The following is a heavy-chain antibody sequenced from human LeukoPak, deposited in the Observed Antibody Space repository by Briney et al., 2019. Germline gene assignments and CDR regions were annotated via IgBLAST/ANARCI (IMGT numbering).Heavy chain of an antibody. CDR2: IAPAGTT. CDR1: GFILSDYY. D-gene: IGHD4-17*01. CDR3: ANGLGLDYGDYLFDY. Sequence: GGSLRLSCAASGFILSDYYMTWIRQAPGKGLEWLSYIAPAGTTYYADSLRGRFTMYRDSSKSTLYLHLTNLRDDDTAVYYCANGLGLDYGDYLFDYWGQGTLVTVSS. J-gene: IGHJ4*02. V-gene: IGHV3-11*04.